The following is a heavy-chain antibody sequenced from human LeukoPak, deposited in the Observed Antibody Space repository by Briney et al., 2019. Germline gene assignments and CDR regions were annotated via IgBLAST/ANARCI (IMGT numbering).Heavy chain of an antibody. V-gene: IGHV1-8*02. Sequence: GASVKVSCKASGYTFTSYGISWVRQATGQGLEWMGWMNPNSGNTGYAQKFQGRVTMTRNTSISTAYMELSSLRSEDTAVYYCARVPSRSSSWLDAFDIWGQGTMVTVSS. CDR3: ARVPSRSSSWLDAFDI. CDR2: MNPNSGNT. D-gene: IGHD6-13*01. J-gene: IGHJ3*02. CDR1: GYTFTSYG.